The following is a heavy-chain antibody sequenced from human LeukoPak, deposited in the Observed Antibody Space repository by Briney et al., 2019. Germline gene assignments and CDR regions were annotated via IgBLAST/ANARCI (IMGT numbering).Heavy chain of an antibody. D-gene: IGHD2-21*02. V-gene: IGHV3-30-3*01. Sequence: GGSLRLSCAASGFTFSSYAMHWVRQAPGKGLEWVAVISYDGSNKYYADSVKGRFTISRDNSKNTLYLQMNSLRAEDMAVYYCARGSVGGMVTAIRYWGQGTLVTVSS. CDR2: ISYDGSNK. CDR3: ARGSVGGMVTAIRY. J-gene: IGHJ4*02. CDR1: GFTFSSYA.